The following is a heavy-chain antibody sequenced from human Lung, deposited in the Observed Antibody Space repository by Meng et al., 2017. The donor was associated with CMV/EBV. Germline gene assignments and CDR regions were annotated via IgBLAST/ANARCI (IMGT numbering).Heavy chain of an antibody. J-gene: IGHJ6*04. Sequence: KISCAASGFGDYGMHWVRQAPGKGLEWVGWINPNSGGTNYAQKFQGRITMTGDTSITTAYMELSRLRSDDMAVYHCARVKRYCTGGTCSSTGYYGMDVWGEGXTVTVSS. D-gene: IGHD2-15*01. CDR3: ARVKRYCTGGTCSSTGYYGMDV. CDR2: INPNSGGT. CDR1: GFGDYG. V-gene: IGHV1-2*02.